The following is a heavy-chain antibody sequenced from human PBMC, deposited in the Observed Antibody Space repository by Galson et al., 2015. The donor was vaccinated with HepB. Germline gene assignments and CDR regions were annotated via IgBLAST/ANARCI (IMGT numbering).Heavy chain of an antibody. J-gene: IGHJ4*02. V-gene: IGHV3-73*01. D-gene: IGHD6-13*01. CDR2: IGSASYNYAT. CDR3: VRSGDFSGYSSR. CDR1: GFTLSGSA. Sequence: SLRLSCAGSGFTLSGSAMHWVRPASGKGLEWVGRIGSASYNYATAYVTSLKGRFTISRDDSKNMAYLHMRSLKTDDTAVYYCVRSGDFSGYSSRWGQGTLVTVSS.